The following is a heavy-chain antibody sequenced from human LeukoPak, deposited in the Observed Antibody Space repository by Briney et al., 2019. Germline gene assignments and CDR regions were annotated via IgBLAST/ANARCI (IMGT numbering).Heavy chain of an antibody. CDR3: ARDRLRFFDSYAFDV. CDR2: SSSNI. D-gene: IGHD3-9*01. J-gene: IGHJ3*01. Sequence: PGGSLRLSCAASGFTFSSYSMNWVRQAPGKGLEWVSSSSSNIYYADPMKGRFTISRDNAKNSLYLQMNSLRAEDTAVYYCARDRLRFFDSYAFDVWGQGTMVTVSS. CDR1: GFTFSSYS. V-gene: IGHV3-21*04.